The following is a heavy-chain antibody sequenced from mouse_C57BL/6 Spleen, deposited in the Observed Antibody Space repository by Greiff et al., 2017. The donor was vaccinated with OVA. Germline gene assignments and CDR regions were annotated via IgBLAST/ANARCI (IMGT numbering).Heavy chain of an antibody. CDR1: GYTFTSYW. Sequence: VQLQQPGAELVKPGASVKMSCKASGYTFTSYWITWVKQRPGQGLEWIGDIYPGSGSTNYNEKFKSKATLTVDTSSSTAYMQLSSLTSEDAAVYYCARKPYDGSSFGYFDVWGTGTTVTVSS. CDR2: IYPGSGST. CDR3: ARKPYDGSSFGYFDV. V-gene: IGHV1-55*01. D-gene: IGHD1-1*01. J-gene: IGHJ1*03.